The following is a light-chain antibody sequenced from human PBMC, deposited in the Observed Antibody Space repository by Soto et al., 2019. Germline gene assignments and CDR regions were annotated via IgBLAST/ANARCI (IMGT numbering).Light chain of an antibody. J-gene: IGKJ4*01. V-gene: IGKV3-20*01. Sequence: EIVLTQSPGTLSLSPGERATLSCRASQSVTISYLAWYQQKPGQAPRLLIYGVSSRATGIPDRFSGSGSGTDFTLTISRLEPEDFAVYYCQQYITSPLTFGGGTKVDIK. CDR2: GVS. CDR1: QSVTISY. CDR3: QQYITSPLT.